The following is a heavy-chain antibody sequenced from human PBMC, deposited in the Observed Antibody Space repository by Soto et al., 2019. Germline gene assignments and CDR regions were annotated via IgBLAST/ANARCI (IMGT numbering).Heavy chain of an antibody. CDR3: ARRTADYYDSRGYFDY. V-gene: IGHV1-69*13. Sequence: SEKVSCKASGGTFSSYAISWVRQAPGQGLEWMGGIIPIFGTANYAQKFQGRVTITADESTSTAYMELSSLRSEDTAVYYCARRTADYYDSRGYFDYWGQGTLVTVSS. J-gene: IGHJ4*02. CDR2: IIPIFGTA. CDR1: GGTFSSYA. D-gene: IGHD3-22*01.